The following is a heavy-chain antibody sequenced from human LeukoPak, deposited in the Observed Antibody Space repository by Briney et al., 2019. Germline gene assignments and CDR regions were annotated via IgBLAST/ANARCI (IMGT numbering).Heavy chain of an antibody. CDR2: IYTSGST. CDR1: GGSISSYY. Sequence: SETLSLTCTVSGGSISSYYWSWIRQPAGKGLEWIGRIYTSGSTNYNPSLKSRVTMSVDTSKNQFSLKLSSVTVADTAVYYCARTIVVVPGWNPSYYFDYWGQGTLVTVSS. CDR3: ARTIVVVPGWNPSYYFDY. V-gene: IGHV4-4*07. J-gene: IGHJ4*02. D-gene: IGHD2-2*01.